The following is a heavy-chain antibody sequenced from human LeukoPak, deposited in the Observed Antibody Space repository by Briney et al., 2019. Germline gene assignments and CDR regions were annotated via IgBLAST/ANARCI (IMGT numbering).Heavy chain of an antibody. D-gene: IGHD2-15*01. J-gene: IGHJ6*03. CDR2: INPNSGGT. CDR3: ARGIGYCSGGSCYGAYYYYMDV. CDR1: GYTFTGYY. Sequence: GASVKVSCKASGYTFTGYYMHWVRQAPGQGLEWMGWINPNSGGTNYAQKFQGRVTMTRDTSISTAYMELSRLRSDDTAVYYCARGIGYCSGGSCYGAYYYYMDVWGKGTTVTVSS. V-gene: IGHV1-2*02.